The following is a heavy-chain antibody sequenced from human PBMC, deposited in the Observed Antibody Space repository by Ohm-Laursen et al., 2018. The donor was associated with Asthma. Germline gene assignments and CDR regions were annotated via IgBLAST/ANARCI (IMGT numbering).Heavy chain of an antibody. CDR3: ARGRDIAARPWYFQH. D-gene: IGHD6-6*01. CDR1: GFTFSDYY. Sequence: GSLRLSCSASGFTFSDYYMSWIRQAPGKGLEWVSYISSSGSTIYYADSVKGRFTISRDNAKNSLYLQMNSLRAEDTAVYYCARGRDIAARPWYFQHWGQGTMVTVSS. J-gene: IGHJ1*01. CDR2: ISSSGSTI. V-gene: IGHV3-11*01.